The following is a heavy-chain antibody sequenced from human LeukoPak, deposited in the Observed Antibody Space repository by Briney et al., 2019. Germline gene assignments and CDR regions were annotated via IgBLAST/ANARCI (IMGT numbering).Heavy chain of an antibody. CDR2: TYYRSKWYN. CDR3: ARESMRGAAAGTYFDY. Sequence: SQTLSLTCAISGDSVSSDSVTWDWIRQSPSRSLEWLGRTYYRSKWYNDYAVSVKSRITINPDTSKNQFSLQLNSVTPEDTAVYYCARESMRGAAAGTYFDYWGQGALVTVSS. D-gene: IGHD6-13*01. CDR1: GDSVSSDSVT. J-gene: IGHJ4*02. V-gene: IGHV6-1*01.